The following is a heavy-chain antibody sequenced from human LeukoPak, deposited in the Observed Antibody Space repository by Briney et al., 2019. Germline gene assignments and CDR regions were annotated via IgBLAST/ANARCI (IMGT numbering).Heavy chain of an antibody. Sequence: GGSLRLSCAASGFTFSRYWMHWVRQAPGKGLVWVSRINGDGSTTSYADSVKGGFTISRDNAKNTPYLQMNSLRAEDTAVYYCATGNYYDSRGYSFGHWGQGTLVTVSS. CDR1: GFTFSRYW. CDR3: ATGNYYDSRGYSFGH. CDR2: INGDGSTT. V-gene: IGHV3-74*01. J-gene: IGHJ1*01. D-gene: IGHD3-22*01.